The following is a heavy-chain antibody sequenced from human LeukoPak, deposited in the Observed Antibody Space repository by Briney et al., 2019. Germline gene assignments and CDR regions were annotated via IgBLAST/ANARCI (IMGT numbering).Heavy chain of an antibody. CDR3: AKVRAKFDITSWQAFDY. J-gene: IGHJ4*02. CDR1: GFTFSTHG. Sequence: GGSLRLSCAVSGFTFSTHGMHWVRQAPGKGLEWVAFMRNDGSNKYYADSVKGRITISRDDSKNTLYLQMNSLRAEDTAVYYCAKVRAKFDITSWQAFDYWGQGTLVTVSS. CDR2: MRNDGSNK. V-gene: IGHV3-30*02. D-gene: IGHD3-9*01.